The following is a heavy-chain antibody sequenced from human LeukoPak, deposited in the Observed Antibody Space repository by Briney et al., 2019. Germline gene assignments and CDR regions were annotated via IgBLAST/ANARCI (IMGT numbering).Heavy chain of an antibody. Sequence: SQTLSLTCAVSGGSITGGGYAWSWIRQPPGKGLEWIGEINHSGRTNYNPSLKSRVTISVDTSKNQFSLKLSSVTAADTAVYYCASCGLRSNWFDPWGQGTLVTVSS. CDR2: INHSGRT. CDR1: GGSITGGGYA. CDR3: ASCGLRSNWFDP. D-gene: IGHD3-3*01. J-gene: IGHJ5*02. V-gene: IGHV4-30-2*01.